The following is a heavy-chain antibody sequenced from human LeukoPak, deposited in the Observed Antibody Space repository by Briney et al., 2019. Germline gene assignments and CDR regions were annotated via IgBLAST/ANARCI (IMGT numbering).Heavy chain of an antibody. CDR1: GFTFDDYG. CDR3: ARVGREYDFWSGYLGYYYYMDV. CDR2: INWNGGST. J-gene: IGHJ6*03. V-gene: IGHV3-20*04. Sequence: LPGGSLRLSCAASGFTFDDYGMSWVRQAPGKGLEWVSGINWNGGSTGYADSVKGRFTISRDNAKNSLYLQMNSLRAEDTAVYYCARVGREYDFWSGYLGYYYYMDVWGKGTTVTVSS. D-gene: IGHD3-3*01.